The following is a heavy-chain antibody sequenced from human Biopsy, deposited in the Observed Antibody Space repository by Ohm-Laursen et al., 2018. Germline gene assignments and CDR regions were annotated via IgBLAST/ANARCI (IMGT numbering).Heavy chain of an antibody. D-gene: IGHD3-22*01. J-gene: IGHJ5*02. Sequence: GASVTVSCQASGYTFTGYHVHWVRQAPGQGLEWMGWINAKTGETNYAQKFQGRVTMTRDTSISTAYVDLSSLRSDDTAVYYCTRGGYYYDSLAYYYWFDPWGQGTLVTVSS. CDR1: GYTFTGYH. CDR2: INAKTGET. CDR3: TRGGYYYDSLAYYYWFDP. V-gene: IGHV1-2*02.